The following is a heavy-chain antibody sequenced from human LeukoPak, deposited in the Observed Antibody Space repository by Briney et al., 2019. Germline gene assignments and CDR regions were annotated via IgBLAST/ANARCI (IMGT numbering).Heavy chain of an antibody. J-gene: IGHJ6*03. V-gene: IGHV3-30*02. CDR3: ARDPYSGSYGDYYYYYMDV. CDR1: GFIFSSYG. Sequence: GGSLRLSCAASGFIFSSYGMHWVRQAPGKGLEWVAFIRYDGSKKYYADSVKGRFTISRDNAKNSLYLQMNSLRDEDTAVYYCARDPYSGSYGDYYYYYMDVWGKGTTVTVSS. D-gene: IGHD1-26*01. CDR2: IRYDGSKK.